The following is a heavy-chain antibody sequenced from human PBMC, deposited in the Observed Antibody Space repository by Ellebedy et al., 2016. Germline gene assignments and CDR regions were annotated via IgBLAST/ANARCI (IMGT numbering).Heavy chain of an antibody. CDR3: ARHSEPGLHAFDI. V-gene: IGHV5-51*01. CDR1: GYSFTSYW. Sequence: GESLKISXKGSGYSFTSYWIGWVRQMPGKGLEWMGIIYPGDSDTRYSPSFQGQVTISADKSISTAYLQWSSLKASDTAMYYCARHSEPGLHAFDIWGQGTMVTVSS. CDR2: IYPGDSDT. D-gene: IGHD1-26*01. J-gene: IGHJ3*02.